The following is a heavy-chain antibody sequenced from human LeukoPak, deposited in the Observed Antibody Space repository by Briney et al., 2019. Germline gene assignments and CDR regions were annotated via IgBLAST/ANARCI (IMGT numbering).Heavy chain of an antibody. V-gene: IGHV4-59*01. CDR3: ARGGYYGSGNDFRFDP. J-gene: IGHJ5*02. D-gene: IGHD3-10*01. CDR2: IYYSGST. CDR1: GGSISSYY. Sequence: SETLSLTCTASGGSISSYYWSWIRQPPGKGLEWIGYIYYSGSTNYKPSLKSRVTISVDTSKNQFSLKLSSVTAADTAVYYCARGGYYGSGNDFRFDPWGQGTLVTVSS.